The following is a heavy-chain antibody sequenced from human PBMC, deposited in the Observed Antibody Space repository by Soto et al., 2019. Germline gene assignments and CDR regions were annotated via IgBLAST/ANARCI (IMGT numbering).Heavy chain of an antibody. CDR3: TRDMSYYGLDV. CDR2: INSDDSIT. Sequence: GGSLRLSCAASGFTFSTNWMHWVRQAPGKGLVWVSRINSDDSITSYADSVKGRFTVSRDNARNTVYLQMNSLRAEDTAVYYCTRDMSYYGLDVWGQGTTVTVSS. CDR1: GFTFSTNW. V-gene: IGHV3-74*01. J-gene: IGHJ6*02. D-gene: IGHD3-10*02.